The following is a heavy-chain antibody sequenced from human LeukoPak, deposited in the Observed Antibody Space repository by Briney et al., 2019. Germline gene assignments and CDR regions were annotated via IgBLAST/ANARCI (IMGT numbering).Heavy chain of an antibody. J-gene: IGHJ4*01. Sequence: GGSLRLSCAASGFSISGYWMHWVRQAAGEGLEWVSRMNSGGTTINYADSVKGRFTISRDNVDNTLHLQMNSLRVEDTAVYCCIREVQVRASASLGLWGQGTLVTVSS. D-gene: IGHD3-16*01. CDR3: IREVQVRASASLGL. CDR2: MNSGGTTI. V-gene: IGHV3-74*01. CDR1: GFSISGYW.